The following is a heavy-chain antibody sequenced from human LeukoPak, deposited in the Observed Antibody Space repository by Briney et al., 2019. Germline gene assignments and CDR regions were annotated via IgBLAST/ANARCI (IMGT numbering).Heavy chain of an antibody. D-gene: IGHD2-2*01. J-gene: IGHJ3*02. CDR3: ARRPHSKGKRYCSSTSCYDAFDI. CDR2: INHSGST. Sequence: SETLSLTCAVYGGSFSGYYWSWIRQPPGKGLEWIGEINHSGSTNYNPSLKSRVTISVDTSKNQFSLKLSSVTAADTAVYYCARRPHSKGKRYCSSTSCYDAFDIWGQGTMVTVSS. V-gene: IGHV4-34*01. CDR1: GGSFSGYY.